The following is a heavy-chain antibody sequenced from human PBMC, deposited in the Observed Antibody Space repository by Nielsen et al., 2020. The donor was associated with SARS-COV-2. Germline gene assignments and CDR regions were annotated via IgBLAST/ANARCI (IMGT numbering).Heavy chain of an antibody. CDR1: GYSFTSYW. D-gene: IGHD6-19*01. CDR3: ARWSPGIAVAGNLGYYGMDV. Sequence: GESLKISCKGSGYSFTSYWISWVRQMPGKGLEWMGRIDPSDSYTNYSPSFQGHVTISADKSISTAYLQWSSLKASDTAMYYCARWSPGIAVAGNLGYYGMDVWGQGTTVTVSS. J-gene: IGHJ6*02. V-gene: IGHV5-10-1*01. CDR2: IDPSDSYT.